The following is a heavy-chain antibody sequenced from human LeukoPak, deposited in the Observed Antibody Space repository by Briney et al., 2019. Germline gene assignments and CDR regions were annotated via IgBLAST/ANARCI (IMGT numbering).Heavy chain of an antibody. V-gene: IGHV3-74*01. CDR1: GFTFSSYW. D-gene: IGHD4-17*01. Sequence: GGSLRLSCAASGFTFSSYWMHWVRQAPGKGLVWVSRINSDGSSTSYADSVKGRFTISRDNAKNSLYLQMNSLRAEDTAVYYCAREVDGDYLDYWGQGTLVTVSS. J-gene: IGHJ4*02. CDR2: INSDGSST. CDR3: AREVDGDYLDY.